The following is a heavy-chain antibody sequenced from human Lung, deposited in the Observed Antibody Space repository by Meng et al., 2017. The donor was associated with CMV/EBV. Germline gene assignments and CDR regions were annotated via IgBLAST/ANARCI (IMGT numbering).Heavy chain of an antibody. J-gene: IGHJ6*02. CDR3: ARMQMNNNDYHFAMDV. CDR1: GGSLGDYF. V-gene: IGHV4-34*01. Sequence: SGTLSLXCTVYGGSLGDYFWTWIRQPPGKGLEWIGEIHHSGSTKYNPSLKRRATISDDASKNQLCLRLRSLTAADTAVYYCARMQMNNNDYHFAMDVWGQGXPVTVSS. D-gene: IGHD2-8*01. CDR2: IHHSGST.